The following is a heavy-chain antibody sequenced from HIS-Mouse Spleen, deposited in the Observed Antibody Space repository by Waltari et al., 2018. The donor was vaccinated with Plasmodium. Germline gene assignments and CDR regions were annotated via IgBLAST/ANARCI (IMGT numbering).Heavy chain of an antibody. D-gene: IGHD1-26*01. V-gene: IGHV4-39*01. Sequence: QLQLQESGPGLVTPSETLSLTCTVSGGSISSSSYYWGWFRQPPGKGLEWIGSIHYSGITDYNPTRKSRVTISVDTCKNQFSLKLSSVAAADTAVYYCARRGGSYYYFDYWGQGTLVTCSS. CDR1: GGSISSSSYY. J-gene: IGHJ4*02. CDR2: IHYSGIT. CDR3: ARRGGSYYYFDY.